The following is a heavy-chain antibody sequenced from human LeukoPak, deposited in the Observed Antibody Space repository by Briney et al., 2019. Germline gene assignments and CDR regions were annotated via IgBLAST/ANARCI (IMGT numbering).Heavy chain of an antibody. Sequence: SETLSLTCTVSGGSISSYYWSWIRQPPGKGLEWIGYIYYSGSTNYNPSLKSRVTISVDTSKNQFSLKLSSVTAADTAVYYCARLLGNYLDYWGQGTLVTVSS. CDR1: GGSISSYY. CDR3: ARLLGNYLDY. CDR2: IYYSGST. D-gene: IGHD3-16*01. J-gene: IGHJ4*02. V-gene: IGHV4-59*08.